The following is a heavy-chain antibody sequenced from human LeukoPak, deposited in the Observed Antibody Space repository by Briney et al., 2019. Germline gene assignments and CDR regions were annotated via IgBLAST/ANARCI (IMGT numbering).Heavy chain of an antibody. Sequence: GGSLRLSCAASGFTFSSYAMSWVRQAPGKGLEWVSAISGSGGSTYYADSVKGRFTISRDNSKNTLYLQMNSLRAEDTAVYYCAKDRASYHDTSGSDYWGQGTLVTVSS. CDR1: GFTFSSYA. CDR2: ISGSGGST. D-gene: IGHD3-22*01. CDR3: AKDRASYHDTSGSDY. J-gene: IGHJ4*02. V-gene: IGHV3-23*01.